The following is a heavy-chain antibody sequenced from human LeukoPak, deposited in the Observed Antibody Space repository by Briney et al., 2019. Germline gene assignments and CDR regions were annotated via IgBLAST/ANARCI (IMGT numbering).Heavy chain of an antibody. CDR3: ARGHGHFDY. V-gene: IGHV3-53*01. Sequence: GRSLRLSCAASGFTFSSYAMHWVRQAPGKGLEWVSVIYSEGTTHYADSVKGRFTISRDNSKNTVYLQMNSLRVEDTAVYYCARGHGHFDYWGQGTLVTVSS. CDR1: GFTFSSYA. J-gene: IGHJ4*02. CDR2: IYSEGTT.